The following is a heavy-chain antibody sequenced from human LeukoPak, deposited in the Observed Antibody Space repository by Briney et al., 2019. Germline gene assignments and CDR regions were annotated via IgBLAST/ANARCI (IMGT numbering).Heavy chain of an antibody. V-gene: IGHV3-23*01. Sequence: PGGSLRLSCAASGFTFSTYAMNWVRQAPGKGLEWVSAITGSGASAYYADSVKGRFTISRDNAKNSLYLQMNSLRAEDTAVYYCARADTATDYYYYYMDVWGKGTTVTISS. CDR1: GFTFSTYA. D-gene: IGHD5-18*01. CDR3: ARADTATDYYYYYMDV. CDR2: ITGSGASA. J-gene: IGHJ6*03.